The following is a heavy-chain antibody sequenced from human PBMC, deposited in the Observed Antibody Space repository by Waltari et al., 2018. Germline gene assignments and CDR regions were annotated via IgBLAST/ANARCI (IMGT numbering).Heavy chain of an antibody. CDR3: ARILCDGSKCYNGLDV. CDR2: IKQDGTEK. J-gene: IGHJ6*02. V-gene: IGHV3-7*01. D-gene: IGHD3-10*01. Sequence: VQLVDSGGGVIQSGGSLRLSCAASGFWFGHCCRRWVRQAPGKGLEWVANIKQDGTEKIYVDSVKGRFTILRDNAKNSLFLQMNSLRADDTGVYYCARILCDGSKCYNGLDVWGQGTAVTVSS. CDR1: GFWFGHCC.